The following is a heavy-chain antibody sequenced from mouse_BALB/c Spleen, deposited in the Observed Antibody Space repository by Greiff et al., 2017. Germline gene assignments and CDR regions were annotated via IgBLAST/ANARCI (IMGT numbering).Heavy chain of an antibody. CDR1: GYTFNSYW. V-gene: IGHV1S81*02. D-gene: IGHD1-1*01. CDR3: ARSLKVVAHFDY. Sequence: QVQLQQPGAELVKPGASVKLSCKASGYTFNSYWMHWVKQRPGQGLEWIGEINPSNGRTNYNEKFKSKATLTVDKSSSTAYMQLSSLTSEDSAVYYCARSLKVVAHFDYWGQGTTLTVSS. J-gene: IGHJ2*01. CDR2: INPSNGRT.